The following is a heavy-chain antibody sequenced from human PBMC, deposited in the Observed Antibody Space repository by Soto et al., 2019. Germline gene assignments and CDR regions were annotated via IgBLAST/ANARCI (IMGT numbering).Heavy chain of an antibody. Sequence: DVQLVESGGGLVKPGGSLRLSSVAYGPTFSTYGMNWIRQTPGKGLEWVSSITSSGSYIHYADSVQGRFTVSRDNAKNSMYLQMNSLRVEDTAVYFCARDESAGSSTSNWGQGTLVTVSS. CDR3: ARDESAGSSTSN. CDR1: GPTFSTYG. CDR2: ITSSGSYI. J-gene: IGHJ4*02. D-gene: IGHD2-2*01. V-gene: IGHV3-21*01.